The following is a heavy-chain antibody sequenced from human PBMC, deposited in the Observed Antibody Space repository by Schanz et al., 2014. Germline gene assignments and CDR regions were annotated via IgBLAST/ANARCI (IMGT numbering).Heavy chain of an antibody. CDR1: GFTVSSNH. Sequence: EGQLAESGGGLVQPGGSLRLSCAVSGFTVSSNHMSWVRQAPGKGLEWVSVIYSGIGAYYADSVKDRFTVSRDNSKNTVYLQMNRLRAEDTAVYYCARVHHYDPRGWGYFDCWGQGALXTVSS. J-gene: IGHJ4*02. CDR2: IYSGIGA. V-gene: IGHV3-66*01. CDR3: ARVHHYDPRGWGYFDC. D-gene: IGHD3-22*01.